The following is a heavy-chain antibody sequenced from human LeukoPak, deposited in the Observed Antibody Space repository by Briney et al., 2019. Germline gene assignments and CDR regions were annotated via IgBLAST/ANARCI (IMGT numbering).Heavy chain of an antibody. Sequence: SETLAPPSTVSGSFFSFFFLYWIRRVPRKGQAWIGHIYYSGSTNYNPSLMGRVTILVDTSKNQFSLRLTSVTAADTAVYYCARQISSASVAFDYWGQGALVTVSS. CDR3: ARQISSASVAFDY. D-gene: IGHD6-6*01. J-gene: IGHJ4*02. CDR1: GSFFSFFF. CDR2: IYYSGST. V-gene: IGHV4-59*01.